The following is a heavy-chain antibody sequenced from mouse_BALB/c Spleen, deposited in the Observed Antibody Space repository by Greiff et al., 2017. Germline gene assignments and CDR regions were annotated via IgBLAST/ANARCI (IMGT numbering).Heavy chain of an antibody. J-gene: IGHJ3*01. CDR1: GFNIKDYY. V-gene: IGHV14-1*02. D-gene: IGHD2-1*01. CDR2: IDPENGNT. Sequence: EVKLQESGAELVRPGALVKLSCKASGFNIKDYYMHWVKQRPEQGLEWIGWIDPENGNTIYDPKFQGKASITADTSSNTAYLQLSSLTSEDTAVYYCARSGGNYEGFAYWGQGTLVTVSA. CDR3: ARSGGNYEGFAY.